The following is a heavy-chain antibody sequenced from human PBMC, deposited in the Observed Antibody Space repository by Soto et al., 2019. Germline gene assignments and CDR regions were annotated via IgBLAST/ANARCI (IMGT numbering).Heavy chain of an antibody. CDR1: GGSVSSYY. D-gene: IGHD4-4*01. V-gene: IGHV4-59*08. Sequence: SETLLTCTVSGGSVSSYYWSWIRQSPGKGLEWIGYIYYSGSTKYKPSLKSRVTISVDTSKNQFSLKVSSATAADTAVYYCARHSNRNYGLYYFDYWGLGALVTVSS. J-gene: IGHJ4*02. CDR3: ARHSNRNYGLYYFDY. CDR2: IYYSGST.